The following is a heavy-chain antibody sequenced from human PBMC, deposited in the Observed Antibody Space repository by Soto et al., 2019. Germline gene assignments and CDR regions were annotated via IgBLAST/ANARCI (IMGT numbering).Heavy chain of an antibody. Sequence: QVQLVQSGAEVKKPGSSVKVSCKASGGTFSSYPISWVRQAPGQGLEWMGRIIPILGIANYAQKVQGRVTITADKXPSTVYLELSSLGSEDRAVYYCARVDSRWRSGMDYWYRGTLVTVSS. CDR2: IIPILGIA. V-gene: IGHV1-69*02. D-gene: IGHD3-10*01. J-gene: IGHJ4*02. CDR3: ARVDSRWRSGMDY. CDR1: GGTFSSYP.